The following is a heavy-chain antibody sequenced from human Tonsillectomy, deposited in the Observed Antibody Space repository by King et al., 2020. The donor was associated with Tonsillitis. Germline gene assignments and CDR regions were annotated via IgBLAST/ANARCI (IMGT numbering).Heavy chain of an antibody. D-gene: IGHD2-15*01. CDR3: AREKEPLTGYYDY. Sequence: QLQESGPGLVKPSETLSLTCTVSGGSISSSSYYWDWVRQPPGQGLEWIGNIYYSGNTFYNPSLKSRVTISVDTSKSQFSLKLTSVTAADTAVYYCAREKEPLTGYYDYWGQGTLVTVSS. CDR2: IYYSGNT. V-gene: IGHV4-39*02. CDR1: GGSISSSSYY. J-gene: IGHJ4*02.